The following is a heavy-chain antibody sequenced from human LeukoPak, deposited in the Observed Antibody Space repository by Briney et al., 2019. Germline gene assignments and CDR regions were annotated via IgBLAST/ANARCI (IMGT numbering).Heavy chain of an antibody. J-gene: IGHJ4*02. CDR3: ARDHNWGSPFDY. CDR2: ISGSGGST. CDR1: GFTFSSYA. V-gene: IGHV3-23*01. D-gene: IGHD7-27*01. Sequence: GGSLRLSCAASGFTFSSYAMSWVRQAPGKGLEWVSAISGSGGSTYYADSVKGRFTISRDNAKNSLYLQMNSLRAEDTAVYYCARDHNWGSPFDYWGQGTLVTVSS.